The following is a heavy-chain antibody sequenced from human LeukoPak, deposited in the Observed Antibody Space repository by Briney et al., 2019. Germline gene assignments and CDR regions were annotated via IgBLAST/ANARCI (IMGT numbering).Heavy chain of an antibody. D-gene: IGHD4-23*01. J-gene: IGHJ4*02. CDR1: GFTFSDHW. CDR2: INTDGSVT. CDR3: TRSFGGSGDY. V-gene: IGHV3-74*01. Sequence: GGSLRLSCAVSGFTFSDHWMHWVRQASGKGLVWISRINTDGSVTDYADSVKGRFTISRDNAKNTLYLQMSSLITEDTALYYCTRSFGGSGDYWGQGTLVTVSS.